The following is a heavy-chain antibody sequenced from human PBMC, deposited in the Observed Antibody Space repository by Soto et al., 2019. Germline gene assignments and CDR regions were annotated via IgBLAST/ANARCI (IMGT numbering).Heavy chain of an antibody. CDR3: ASAYYYDSSGYSPGGY. V-gene: IGHV3-11*06. Sequence: GGSLRLSCAASGFTFSDYYMSWIRQAPGEGLELVSFISSSSGYTTYADSVMGRFTISRDNAKNSLYLQMNSLRAEDTAVYYCASAYYYDSSGYSPGGYWGQGTLVTVSS. J-gene: IGHJ4*02. CDR1: GFTFSDYY. D-gene: IGHD3-22*01. CDR2: ISSSSGYT.